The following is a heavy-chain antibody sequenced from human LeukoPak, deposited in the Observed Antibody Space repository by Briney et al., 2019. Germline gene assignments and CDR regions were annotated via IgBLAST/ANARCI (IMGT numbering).Heavy chain of an antibody. CDR3: ARDDGWFDP. CDR2: INPSGGST. J-gene: IGHJ5*02. Sequence: GASVTVSFTASGYTFTSYYMHWVRQAPGQGLEWMGIINPSGGSTSYAQKFQGRVTMTRDMSTSTVYMELSSLRSEDTAVYYCARDDGWFDPWGQGTLVTVSS. V-gene: IGHV1-46*01. CDR1: GYTFTSYY.